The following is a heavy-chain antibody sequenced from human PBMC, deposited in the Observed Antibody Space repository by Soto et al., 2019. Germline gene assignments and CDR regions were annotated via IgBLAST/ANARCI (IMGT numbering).Heavy chain of an antibody. Sequence: PGGSLRLSCAASGFTFSSYAMHWVRQAPGKGLEWVAVISYDGSNKYYADSVKGRFTISRDNSKNTLYLQMNSLRAEDTAVYYCARDTVRGFDYWGQGTLVTVSS. CDR2: ISYDGSNK. CDR3: ARDTVRGFDY. D-gene: IGHD3-10*01. J-gene: IGHJ4*02. V-gene: IGHV3-30-3*01. CDR1: GFTFSSYA.